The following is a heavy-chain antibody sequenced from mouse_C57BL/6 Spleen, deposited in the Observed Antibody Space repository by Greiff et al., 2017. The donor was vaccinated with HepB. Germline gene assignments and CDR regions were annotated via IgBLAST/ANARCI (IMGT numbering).Heavy chain of an antibody. CDR2: ISYDGSN. CDR3: AREGITRYFDV. CDR1: GYSITSGYY. Sequence: EVKLQESGPGLVKPSQSLSLTCSVTGYSITSGYYWNWIRQFPGNKLEWMGYISYDGSNNYNPSLKNRISITRDTSKNQFFLKLNSVTTEDTATYYCAREGITRYFDVWGTGTTVTVSS. J-gene: IGHJ1*03. V-gene: IGHV3-6*01. D-gene: IGHD2-4*01.